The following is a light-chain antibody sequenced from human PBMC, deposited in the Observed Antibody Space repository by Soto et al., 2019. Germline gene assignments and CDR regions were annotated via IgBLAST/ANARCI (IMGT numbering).Light chain of an antibody. J-gene: IGKJ5*01. Sequence: DVQMTQSPSSLSASVGDRVTITGRSSQSICNCLNWHQQIPGHTPRVLIYGATSVQSGVPSRCSGSRSGTDFTLPISNWRPEDFSTYYCHQTYSPPLTFGQGTRLEIK. CDR2: GAT. V-gene: IGKV1-39*01. CDR1: QSICNC. CDR3: HQTYSPPLT.